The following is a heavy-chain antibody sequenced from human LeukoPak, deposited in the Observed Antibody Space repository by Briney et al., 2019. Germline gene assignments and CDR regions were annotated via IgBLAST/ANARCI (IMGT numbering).Heavy chain of an antibody. CDR1: GGSISSTSYY. D-gene: IGHD3-3*01. CDR3: ARLSYDFWSGPKPANYYFDF. J-gene: IGHJ4*02. CDR2: IFYSGST. Sequence: SETLSLTCTVSGGSISSTSYYWGWIRQPPGKGLEWIGSIFYSGSTYYNPSLKSRVTISVDTFKSQFSLKLSSVTAADTAVHYCARLSYDFWSGPKPANYYFDFWSQGTLVTVSS. V-gene: IGHV4-39*01.